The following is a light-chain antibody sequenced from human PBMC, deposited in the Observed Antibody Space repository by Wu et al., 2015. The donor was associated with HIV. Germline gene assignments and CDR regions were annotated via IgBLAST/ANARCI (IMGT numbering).Light chain of an antibody. V-gene: IGKV3-15*01. Sequence: EVVLTQSPATLSVSPGDRATLSCRASHTVSSNLAWYQQKPGQAPRLLIYAASRRATGIPARFSGSGSGTEFTLTISSLQSEDFAVYYCQQYNDWPPLFTFGPGTKVDIK. CDR3: QQYNDWPPLFT. J-gene: IGKJ3*01. CDR2: AAS. CDR1: HTVSSN.